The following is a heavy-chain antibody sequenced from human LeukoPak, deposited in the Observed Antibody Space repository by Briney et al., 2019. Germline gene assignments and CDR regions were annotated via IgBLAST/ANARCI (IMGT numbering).Heavy chain of an antibody. CDR3: ARDFGRYYDILTGYHAEGY. CDR1: GFTFSSYS. V-gene: IGHV3-21*01. CDR2: ISSSSSYI. D-gene: IGHD3-9*01. Sequence: GGSLRLSCAASGFTFSSYSMNWVRQAPGKGLEWVSSISSSSSYIYYADSVKGRFTISRDNAKNSLYLQMNSLRAEDTAVYYCARDFGRYYDILTGYHAEGYWGQGTLVTVSS. J-gene: IGHJ4*02.